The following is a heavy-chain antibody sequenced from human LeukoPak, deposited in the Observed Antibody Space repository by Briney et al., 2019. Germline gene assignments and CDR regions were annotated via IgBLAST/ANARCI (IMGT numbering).Heavy chain of an antibody. D-gene: IGHD6-19*01. Sequence: GGSLRLSCAASGFTFSSYWMHWVRQAPGKGLVWVSRINSDGSSTSYADSVKGRFTISRDNAKNTLYLQMNSLKTEDTAVYYCTTDPRGIAVAGTVGFDYWGQGTLVTVSS. J-gene: IGHJ4*02. V-gene: IGHV3-74*01. CDR1: GFTFSSYW. CDR3: TTDPRGIAVAGTVGFDY. CDR2: INSDGSST.